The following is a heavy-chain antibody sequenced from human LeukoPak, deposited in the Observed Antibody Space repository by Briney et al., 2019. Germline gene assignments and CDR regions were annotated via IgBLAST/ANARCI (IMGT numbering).Heavy chain of an antibody. J-gene: IGHJ5*02. Sequence: GGSLRLSCAASGFTFSNYAMTWVRQAPGKGLEWVSTISGSGGTTYHADSVKGWFTISRDNSKNTLYLQMNSLRAEDTAVYYCAREGSRISFDPWGQGTLVTVSS. CDR3: AREGSRISFDP. D-gene: IGHD3-10*01. CDR1: GFTFSNYA. V-gene: IGHV3-23*01. CDR2: ISGSGGTT.